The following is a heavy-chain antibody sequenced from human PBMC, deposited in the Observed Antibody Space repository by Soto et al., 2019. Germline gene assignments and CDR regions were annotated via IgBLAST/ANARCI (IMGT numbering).Heavy chain of an antibody. CDR3: ARDGPYFDY. CDR2: ISYDGSNK. Sequence: VQLVESGGGVVQPGRSLRLSCAASGFTFSSYAMHWVRQAPGKGLEWVAVISYDGSNKYYADSVKGRFTISRDNSKKTLYLQMNSLRAEDTAVYYCARDGPYFDYWGQGTLVTVSS. J-gene: IGHJ4*02. CDR1: GFTFSSYA. V-gene: IGHV3-30-3*01.